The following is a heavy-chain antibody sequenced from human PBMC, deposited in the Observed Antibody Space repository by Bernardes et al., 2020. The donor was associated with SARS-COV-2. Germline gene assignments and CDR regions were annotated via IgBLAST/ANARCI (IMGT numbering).Heavy chain of an antibody. D-gene: IGHD3-16*01. CDR1: GFTFYGYN. V-gene: IGHV3-43*01. CDR2: ITWDGSSS. Sequence: RRSLTLSCVASGFTFYGYNMYWVRQAPGEGLEWVSLITWDGSSSWYGDSVKGRFTISRDNSKNSLYLQMNSLRTEDTAFYYCAKDIEVGGVWGGMDVWGQGTTVTVSS. J-gene: IGHJ6*02. CDR3: AKDIEVGGVWGGMDV.